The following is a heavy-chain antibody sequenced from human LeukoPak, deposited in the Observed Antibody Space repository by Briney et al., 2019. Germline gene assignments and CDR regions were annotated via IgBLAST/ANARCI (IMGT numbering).Heavy chain of an antibody. CDR2: ISSSSSYI. Sequence: GGSLRLSCAASGFTFSSYSMNWVRQAPGKGLEWVSSISSSSSYIYYADSVKGRFTISRDNAKNSLYLQMNSLRAEDTAVYYCARDRTAGNRSGYSDAFDIWGQGTMVTVSS. CDR1: GFTFSSYS. J-gene: IGHJ3*02. CDR3: ARDRTAGNRSGYSDAFDI. D-gene: IGHD3-22*01. V-gene: IGHV3-21*01.